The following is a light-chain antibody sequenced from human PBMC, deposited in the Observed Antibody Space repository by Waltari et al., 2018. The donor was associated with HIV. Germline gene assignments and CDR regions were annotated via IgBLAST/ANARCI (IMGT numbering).Light chain of an antibody. CDR1: SGHTTYA. J-gene: IGLJ2*01. Sequence: QVVLTQSPSASASLGASVKITCTLSSGHTTYAIAWHQQQPEKGPRFLMKVNSGGSLTKGDEDPDRVSGSATGPERSLTSASLQSEDEGDYYCQTWGAGIVVFGGGTKLSVL. V-gene: IGLV4-69*01. CDR2: VNSGGSL. CDR3: QTWGAGIVV.